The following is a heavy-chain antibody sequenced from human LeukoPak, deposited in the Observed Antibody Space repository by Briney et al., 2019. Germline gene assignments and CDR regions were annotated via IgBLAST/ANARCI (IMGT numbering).Heavy chain of an antibody. CDR2: IYPGDSDT. D-gene: IGHD2-8*01. J-gene: IGHJ4*02. V-gene: IGHV5-51*01. CDR3: ARRGYCTDSVCYAIDY. CDR1: GYSFTNYW. Sequence: KNGESLKISCKGSGYSFTNYWIGWVRQMPGKGLEWMGIIYPGDSDTRYSPSFQGQVTISADKSISTAYLQWSSLKASDIAMYYCARRGYCTDSVCYAIDYWGQGTLVTVSS.